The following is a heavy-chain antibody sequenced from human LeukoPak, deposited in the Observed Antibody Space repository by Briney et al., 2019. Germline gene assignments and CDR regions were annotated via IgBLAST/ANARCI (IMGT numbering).Heavy chain of an antibody. Sequence: SETLSLTCTVSGGSISSSSYYWGWIRQPPGKGLEWIGSIYYSGSTYYNPSLKSRVTISVDTAKNQFSLKLSSVTAADTAVYYCARHSRPLFDYWGQGALVTVSS. D-gene: IGHD6-13*01. CDR1: GGSISSSSYY. V-gene: IGHV4-39*01. CDR3: ARHSRPLFDY. CDR2: IYYSGST. J-gene: IGHJ4*02.